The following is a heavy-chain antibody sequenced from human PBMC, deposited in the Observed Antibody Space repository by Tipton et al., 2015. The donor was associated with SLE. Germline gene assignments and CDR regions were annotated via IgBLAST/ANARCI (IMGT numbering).Heavy chain of an antibody. Sequence: QLVQSGPEVRKPGASVKVSCKASGYTFTNFGISWVRQAPGQGLEWMGWISGFSGMSNSAQKFQGRVTLTTNTSTNTAYMELRSLTSDDTAVYYCARDRPDDAFDIWGQGTMVTVSS. CDR1: GYTFTNFG. J-gene: IGHJ3*02. V-gene: IGHV1-18*01. CDR3: ARDRPDDAFDI. CDR2: ISGFSGMS. D-gene: IGHD1-14*01.